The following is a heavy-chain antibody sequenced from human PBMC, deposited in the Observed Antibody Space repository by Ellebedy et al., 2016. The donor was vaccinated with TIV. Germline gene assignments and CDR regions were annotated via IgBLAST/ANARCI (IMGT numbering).Heavy chain of an antibody. J-gene: IGHJ2*01. CDR1: GGSISGYY. Sequence: MPSETLSLTCTVSGGSISGYYWSWIRQSPGKGLEWFGYIYYSGGTKYNPSLKSRVTISIDTSEKRVFLKLSSVTAADTAVYYCARRGWKFDLWGRGALVTVSS. CDR2: IYYSGGT. CDR3: ARRGWKFDL. V-gene: IGHV4-59*08.